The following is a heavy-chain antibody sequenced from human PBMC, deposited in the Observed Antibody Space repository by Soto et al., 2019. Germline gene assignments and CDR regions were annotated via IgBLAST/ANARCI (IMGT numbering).Heavy chain of an antibody. CDR3: ARDFMGIAARRDYYYYYMDV. J-gene: IGHJ6*03. Sequence: SQTLSLTCTVSGGSISSYYWSWIRQPPGKGLEWIGYIYYSGSTNYNPSLKSRVTISVDTSKNQFSLKLSSVTAADTAVYYCARDFMGIAARRDYYYYYMDVWGKGTTVTVSS. CDR1: GGSISSYY. D-gene: IGHD6-6*01. CDR2: IYYSGST. V-gene: IGHV4-59*01.